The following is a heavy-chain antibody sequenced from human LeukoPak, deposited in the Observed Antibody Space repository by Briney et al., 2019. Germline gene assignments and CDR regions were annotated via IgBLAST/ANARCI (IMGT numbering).Heavy chain of an antibody. CDR1: KFTFTNYG. V-gene: IGHV3-30*18. Sequence: GGSLRLSCAASKFTFTNYGMQWVRQAPGKGLEGVAVISYDGSTKFYADSVKGRFTISRDNSRNTLYLQMNSLRAEDTAVYYCAKEYDSGGHGANFDYWGQGTLVTVSS. CDR2: ISYDGSTK. CDR3: AKEYDSGGHGANFDY. D-gene: IGHD3-10*01. J-gene: IGHJ4*02.